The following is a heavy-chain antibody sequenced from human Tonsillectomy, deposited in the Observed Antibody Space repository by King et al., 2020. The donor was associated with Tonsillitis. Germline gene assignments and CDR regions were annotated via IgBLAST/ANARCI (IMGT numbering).Heavy chain of an antibody. CDR1: GLTLSSYG. Sequence: VQLVESGGGVVQPGRSLRPSCTAAGLTLSSYGMHWVRQAPDKGLEWVAGISNDGSYEKYAESVKGRFTISRDNSKNTLYLQMNSLRTEDTAVYYCAKPKSTSSLDFLIDYWGQGTLVTVSS. CDR2: ISNDGSYE. V-gene: IGHV3-30*18. CDR3: AKPKSTSSLDFLIDY. D-gene: IGHD3/OR15-3a*01. J-gene: IGHJ4*02.